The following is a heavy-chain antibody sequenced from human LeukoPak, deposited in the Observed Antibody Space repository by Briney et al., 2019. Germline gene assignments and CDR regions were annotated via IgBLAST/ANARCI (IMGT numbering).Heavy chain of an antibody. J-gene: IGHJ4*02. CDR2: IKANSGGT. V-gene: IGHV1-2*02. CDR1: GYIFTDYY. CDR3: ARDLDDSSDSHFDY. Sequence: ASVKVSCKASGYIFTDYYMHWVRQAPGQGLEWMGWIKANSGGTKYAQKFQGRVTMTRDTSISTAYMELSRLRSDDTAVYYCARDLDDSSDSHFDYWGQGTLVTVSS. D-gene: IGHD3-22*01.